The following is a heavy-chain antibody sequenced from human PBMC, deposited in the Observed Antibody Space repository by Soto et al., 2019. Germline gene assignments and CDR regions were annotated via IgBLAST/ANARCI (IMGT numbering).Heavy chain of an antibody. V-gene: IGHV4-31*03. Sequence: PSETLSLTCTVSGGSISSGGYYWSWIRQHPGKGLEWIGYIYYSGSTYYNPSLKSRVTISVDTSKSQFSLKLSSVTAADTAVYYCARGYDSSGLFDYWGQGTLVTVSS. D-gene: IGHD3-22*01. CDR1: GGSISSGGYY. J-gene: IGHJ4*02. CDR3: ARGYDSSGLFDY. CDR2: IYYSGST.